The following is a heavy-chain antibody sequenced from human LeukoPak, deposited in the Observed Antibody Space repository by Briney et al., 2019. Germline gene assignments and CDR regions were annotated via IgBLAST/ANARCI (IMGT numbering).Heavy chain of an antibody. Sequence: SETLSLTCTGAGDSVDSHNNYWSWVRQPPGKGLEWIGYFSYSGHTNYSPSLKSRVTMSTDTSKTQFSLRLYSVTAADTAVYYCVRHKGGTTLDYWGQGTLVTVSS. CDR1: GDSVDSHNNY. CDR3: VRHKGGTTLDY. D-gene: IGHD1-7*01. V-gene: IGHV4-61*01. CDR2: FSYSGHT. J-gene: IGHJ4*02.